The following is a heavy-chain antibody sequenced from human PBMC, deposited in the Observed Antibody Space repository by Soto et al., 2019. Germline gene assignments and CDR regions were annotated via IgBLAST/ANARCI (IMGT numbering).Heavy chain of an antibody. J-gene: IGHJ4*01. V-gene: IGHV4-39*01. CDR2: IYYSGST. CDR3: ASCQTGTTSRYFDY. Sequence: SETLSLTCTVSGGSISSSSYYWGWIRQPPGKGLEWIGSIYYSGSTYYNPSLKSRVTISVDTSKNQFSLKLSSVTAADTAVYYCASCQTGTTSRYFDYWGHGTLVTVSS. D-gene: IGHD1-7*01. CDR1: GGSISSSSYY.